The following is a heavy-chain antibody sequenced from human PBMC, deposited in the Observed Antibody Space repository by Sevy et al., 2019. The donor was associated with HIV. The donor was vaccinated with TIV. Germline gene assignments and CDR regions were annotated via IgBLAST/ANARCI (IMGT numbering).Heavy chain of an antibody. V-gene: IGHV3-30*18. J-gene: IGHJ3*01. D-gene: IGHD1-26*01. CDR3: AKGSRATHSAFDF. Sequence: GGSLRLSCAASGFIFTNYGMHWVRQAPGKGLEWVAVISHDGSLKYYADSVRGGGTISRDSSKNTVSLQMNSLRFEDTAVYYCAKGSRATHSAFDFWGQGTMVTVSS. CDR1: GFIFTNYG. CDR2: ISHDGSLK.